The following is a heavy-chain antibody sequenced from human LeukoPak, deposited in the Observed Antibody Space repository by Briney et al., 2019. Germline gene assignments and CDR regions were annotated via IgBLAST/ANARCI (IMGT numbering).Heavy chain of an antibody. CDR1: GGSISSYY. D-gene: IGHD6-19*01. CDR2: VYYSGST. V-gene: IGHV4-59*01. Sequence: SETLSLTCTVSGGSISSYYWSWIRQPPGKGLEWIGYVYYSGSTNYNPSLKSRVTISVDTPKNQFSLKLSSVTAADTAMYYCAREGKLAVAGTFDYWGRGTLVTVSS. J-gene: IGHJ4*02. CDR3: AREGKLAVAGTFDY.